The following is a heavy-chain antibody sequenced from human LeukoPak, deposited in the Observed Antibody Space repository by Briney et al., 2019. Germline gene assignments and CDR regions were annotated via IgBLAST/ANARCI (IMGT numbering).Heavy chain of an antibody. CDR2: IYHRGST. V-gene: IGHV4-38-2*01. CDR1: GYSISSGYY. J-gene: IGHJ6*03. D-gene: IGHD3-22*01. Sequence: ASETLSLTCAVSGYSISSGYYWGWIRQPPGKGLGLIGSIYHRGSTYYNPSLKSRVTISEDTSKHQFPLKLSSVTAADTAVYYRARADSNYYYYYYMDVWGKGTTVTVSS. CDR3: ARADSNYYYYYYMDV.